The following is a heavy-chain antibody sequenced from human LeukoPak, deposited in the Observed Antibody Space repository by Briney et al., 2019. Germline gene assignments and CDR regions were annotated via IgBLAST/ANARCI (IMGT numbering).Heavy chain of an antibody. D-gene: IGHD3-10*01. CDR3: ARGPTTMVRGVMIYGMDV. Sequence: SETLSLTCTVSGGSISSYYWSWIRQPPGKGLEWIGYIYYSGSTNYNPSLKSRVTISVDTSKNQFSLKLSSVTAADTAVYYCARGPTTMVRGVMIYGMDVWGQGTTVTVSS. V-gene: IGHV4-59*01. CDR2: IYYSGST. CDR1: GGSISSYY. J-gene: IGHJ6*02.